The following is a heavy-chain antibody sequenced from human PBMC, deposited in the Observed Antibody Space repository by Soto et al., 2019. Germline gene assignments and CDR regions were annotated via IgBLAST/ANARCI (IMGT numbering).Heavy chain of an antibody. J-gene: IGHJ6*03. CDR1: GFTFSSYW. D-gene: IGHD3-10*01. V-gene: IGHV3-7*01. CDR3: ARDSELLWFGEYYYYMDV. CDR2: IKQDGSEK. Sequence: GGSMRVSCTASGFTFSSYWMSWVRQKTGKGLEWVANIKQDGSEKYYVDSVKGRFTISRDNAKNSLYLQMNSLRAEDTAVYYCARDSELLWFGEYYYYMDVWGKGTTVTVSS.